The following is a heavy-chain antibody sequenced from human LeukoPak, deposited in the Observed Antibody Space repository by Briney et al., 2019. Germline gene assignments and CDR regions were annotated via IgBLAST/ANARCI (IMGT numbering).Heavy chain of an antibody. V-gene: IGHV3-11*01. CDR2: ISSSGSSM. D-gene: IGHD6-19*01. Sequence: PGGSLRLSCTASRFTFSDYYMSWIRQAPGKGLEWVSHISSSGSSMYYADSVKGRFTISRDNAKNSLYLQMNSLRADDTAAYYCARDWQWNFDYWGQGTLVTVSS. J-gene: IGHJ4*02. CDR3: ARDWQWNFDY. CDR1: RFTFSDYY.